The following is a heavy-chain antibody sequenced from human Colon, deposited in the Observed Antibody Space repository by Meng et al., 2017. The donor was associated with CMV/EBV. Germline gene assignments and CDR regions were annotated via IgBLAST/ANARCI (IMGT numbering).Heavy chain of an antibody. CDR3: ARDGFGPVGIPVSSDLFDY. J-gene: IGHJ4*02. CDR2: ISAYNGNT. V-gene: IGHV1-18*01. Sequence: ASVKVSCKASGYTFTSYGISWVRQAPGQGLEWMGWISAYNGNTNYAQKLQGRVTMTTDTSTSTAYMELRSLRSDDTAVYYCARDGFGPVGIPVSSDLFDYWGQGTLVTVSS. D-gene: IGHD2-2*02. CDR1: GYTFTSYG.